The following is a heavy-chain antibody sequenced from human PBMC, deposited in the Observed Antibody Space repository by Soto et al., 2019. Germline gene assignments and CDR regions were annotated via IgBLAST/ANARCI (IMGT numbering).Heavy chain of an antibody. J-gene: IGHJ5*02. D-gene: IGHD4-17*01. V-gene: IGHV5-51*01. CDR2: IYPGDSDS. CDR1: GYNFATYW. Sequence: PXEFLKMSCEGFGYNFATYWLAWVRQMPGKGLEYMGIIYPGDSDSRYSPSFQGQVTFSADKSISTAYMQWSSLKASDTAMYYCARHGFYGDYASNYFDPWGQGTLVTVSS. CDR3: ARHGFYGDYASNYFDP.